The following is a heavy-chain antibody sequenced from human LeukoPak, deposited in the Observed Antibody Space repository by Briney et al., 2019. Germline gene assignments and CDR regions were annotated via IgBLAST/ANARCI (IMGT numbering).Heavy chain of an antibody. CDR1: GGSMSSYY. CDR3: ARHVVRLGYSYGMDV. Sequence: SETLSLTCTVSGGSMSSYYWSWIRQPPGKGLEWIGYIYYIGSANYNPSLKSRVTISLDTPKNQFSLKLSSVTAADTAVYYCARHVVRLGYSYGMDVWGQGTTVTVSS. CDR2: IYYIGSA. D-gene: IGHD3-16*01. J-gene: IGHJ6*02. V-gene: IGHV4-59*08.